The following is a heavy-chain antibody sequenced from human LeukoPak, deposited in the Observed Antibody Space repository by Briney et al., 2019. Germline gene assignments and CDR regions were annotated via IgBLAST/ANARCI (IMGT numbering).Heavy chain of an antibody. Sequence: GGSLRLSCAASGFTFSSYAMHWVRQTPGKGLEWVAVIWYDGSYKYYADSVKGRFTISRDNSKNTLYLQMSSLRAEDTAVYYCVKITSVTGGDCWGQGTRLTVSS. CDR2: IWYDGSYK. CDR1: GFTFSSYA. J-gene: IGHJ4*02. CDR3: VKITSVTGGDC. D-gene: IGHD1-1*01. V-gene: IGHV3-30*02.